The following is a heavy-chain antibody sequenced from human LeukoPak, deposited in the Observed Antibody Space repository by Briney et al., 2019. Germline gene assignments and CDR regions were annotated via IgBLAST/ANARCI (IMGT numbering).Heavy chain of an antibody. D-gene: IGHD3-9*01. CDR3: ARGYVVVPLDF. J-gene: IGHJ4*02. CDR1: GYTFTIYG. V-gene: IGHV1-18*01. Sequence: ASVKVSCKASGYTFTIYGISWVRQAPGQGLEWMGWISAYSGDTNYAQKFQGRATMTTDTSTSTAYMELRSLRSDDTAVYYCARGYVVVPLDFWGQGTLVTVSS. CDR2: ISAYSGDT.